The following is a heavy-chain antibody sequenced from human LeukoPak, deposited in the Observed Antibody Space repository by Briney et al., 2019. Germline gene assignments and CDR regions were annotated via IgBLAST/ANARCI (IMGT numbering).Heavy chain of an antibody. CDR3: ARDCGGDCYSDY. Sequence: GASXXXXCKASGYTFTSYGISWVRQAPGQGLEWMGWISAYNGNTNYAQKLQGRVTMTTDTSTSTAYMELRSLRSDDTAVYYCARDCGGDCYSDYWGQGTLVTVSS. CDR1: GYTFTSYG. CDR2: ISAYNGNT. D-gene: IGHD2-21*02. V-gene: IGHV1-18*01. J-gene: IGHJ4*02.